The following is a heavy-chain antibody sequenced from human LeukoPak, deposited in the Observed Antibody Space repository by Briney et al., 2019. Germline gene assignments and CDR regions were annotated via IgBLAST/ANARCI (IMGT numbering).Heavy chain of an antibody. CDR1: GYTFTSYD. CDR3: ASAPYESRGYYAFDI. Sequence: ASVKVSRKASGYTFTSYDINWVRQATGQGLEWMGGMNPNSGNTGYAQKFPGRVTMTRHTSKSTAYMELSSLRSEDTAVYYCASAPYESRGYYAFDIWGQGTMVTVSS. J-gene: IGHJ3*02. V-gene: IGHV1-8*01. D-gene: IGHD3-22*01. CDR2: MNPNSGNT.